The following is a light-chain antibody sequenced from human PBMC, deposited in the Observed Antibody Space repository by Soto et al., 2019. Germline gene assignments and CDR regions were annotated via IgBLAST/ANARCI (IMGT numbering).Light chain of an antibody. CDR1: SSDVGGYNY. CDR2: EVT. CDR3: NSYTTSSPLV. Sequence: QSVLTQPASVSGSPGQSITISCTGTSSDVGGYNYVSWYQQHPGKAPKLMIYEVTNRPSGISDRFSAAKSGNTASLTISGLQAEDEADYYCNSYTTSSPLVFGGGTQLTVL. J-gene: IGLJ2*01. V-gene: IGLV2-14*01.